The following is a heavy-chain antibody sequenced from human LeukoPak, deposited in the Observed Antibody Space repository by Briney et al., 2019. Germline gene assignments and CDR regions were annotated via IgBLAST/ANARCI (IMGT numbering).Heavy chain of an antibody. D-gene: IGHD3-9*01. J-gene: IGHJ6*02. V-gene: IGHV3-23*01. CDR2: ISDDSSFT. CDR1: GLRFRSYA. CDR3: ARDHGYATILEHHYYYYYGMDV. Sequence: GGSLRLSCVASGLRFRSYAMNWVRQAPGKGLECISTISDDSSFTYYADSVKGRSAISRDDSKNTLYLQMNNLKVEDTAVYYCARDHGYATILEHHYYYYYGMDVWGQGTTVTVSS.